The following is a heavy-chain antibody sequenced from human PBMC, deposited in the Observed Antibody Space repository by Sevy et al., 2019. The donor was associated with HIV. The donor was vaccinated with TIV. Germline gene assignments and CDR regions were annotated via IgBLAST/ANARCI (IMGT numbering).Heavy chain of an antibody. CDR1: GFTFNTHA. V-gene: IGHV3-23*01. CDR2: ISGTGSST. Sequence: WGSLRRSCAASGFTFNTHAMNWVRQAPGKGLEWVSVISGTGSSTYYADSVKGRFTISRDNSKNTLYLQMNSLRADDTAVYYLAKAWNPALESMIEVIFRTLKGFDVWGQGTMVTVSS. CDR3: AKAWNPALESMIEVIFRTLKGFDV. D-gene: IGHD3-22*01. J-gene: IGHJ3*01.